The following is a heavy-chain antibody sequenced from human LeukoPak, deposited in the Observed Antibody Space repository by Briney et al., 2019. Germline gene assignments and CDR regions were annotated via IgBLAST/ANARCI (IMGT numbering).Heavy chain of an antibody. CDR3: ARDGMWNYCSGGSCYSDY. CDR2: IYHSGST. V-gene: IGHV4-38-2*02. D-gene: IGHD2-15*01. CDR1: DTSINTYY. J-gene: IGHJ4*02. Sequence: SETLSLTCTVSDTSINTYYWSWIRQPPGKGLEWIGSIYHSGSTYYNPSLKSRVTISVDTSKNQFSLKLSSVTAADTAVYYCARDGMWNYCSGGSCYSDYWGQGTLVTVSS.